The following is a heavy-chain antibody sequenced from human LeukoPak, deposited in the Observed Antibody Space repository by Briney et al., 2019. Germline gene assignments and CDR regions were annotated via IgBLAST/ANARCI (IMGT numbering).Heavy chain of an antibody. Sequence: SETLSLTCNVSGDSLTSHFWSWIRQTPGKGLEWIGYVFHSGTTNYSPSLKSRVTISLDTSKKQFYLRLASVTAADTAVYYCARRMATVTDAFDIWGRGAMVSVSS. CDR3: ARRMATVTDAFDI. CDR1: GDSLTSHF. CDR2: VFHSGTT. D-gene: IGHD5-24*01. V-gene: IGHV4-59*08. J-gene: IGHJ3*02.